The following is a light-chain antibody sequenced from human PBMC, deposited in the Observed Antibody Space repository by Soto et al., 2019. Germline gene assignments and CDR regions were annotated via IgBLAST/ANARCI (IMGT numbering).Light chain of an antibody. J-gene: IGKJ4*01. Sequence: EIVLTQSPGTLSLSPGERATLSCWASQSVSNRYLAWYQQKPGQAPRLLIYGASSRATGIPDRFSGRKVGTQFILTIDSLQPEDFATYYCQQVKSYPRTFGGGTKVDIK. V-gene: IGKV3-20*01. CDR1: QSVSNRY. CDR3: QQVKSYPRT. CDR2: GAS.